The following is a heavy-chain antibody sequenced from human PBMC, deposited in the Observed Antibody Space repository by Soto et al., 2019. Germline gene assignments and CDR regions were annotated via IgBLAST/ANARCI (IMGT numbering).Heavy chain of an antibody. D-gene: IGHD6-19*01. CDR2: INHSGST. Sequence: QVQLQQWGAGLLKPSETLSLTCADYGESFSGYYWSWIRQPPGKGLEWIGEINHSGSTNYNPSLKSRVTISVDTSKNQFSLKLSSVTAADTAVYYCARRSGWYPFDYWGQGTLVTVSS. V-gene: IGHV4-34*01. CDR1: GESFSGYY. CDR3: ARRSGWYPFDY. J-gene: IGHJ4*02.